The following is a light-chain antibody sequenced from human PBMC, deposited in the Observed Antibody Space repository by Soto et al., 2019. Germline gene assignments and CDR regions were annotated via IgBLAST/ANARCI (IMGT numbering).Light chain of an antibody. CDR1: SSDVGSYNL. CDR3: CSYAGSSTWV. Sequence: QSVLTQPASVSGSPGQSITISCTGTSSDVGSYNLVSWYQQHPGKAPKLRIYEGSKRPSGVSNRLSGSKSGNTASLTTSGLQAEDEADYYCCSYAGSSTWVFGGGTKLTV. V-gene: IGLV2-23*01. CDR2: EGS. J-gene: IGLJ3*02.